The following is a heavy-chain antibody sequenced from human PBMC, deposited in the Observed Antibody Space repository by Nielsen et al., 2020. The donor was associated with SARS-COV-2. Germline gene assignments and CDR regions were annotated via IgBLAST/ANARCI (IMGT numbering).Heavy chain of an antibody. CDR3: AKELEVCCHYMDV. D-gene: IGHD5/OR15-5a*01. Sequence: GESLTISCTASGFALSSYGMDWVRQVPGRGLEWLAHIRMSDGATQYADSVRGRFTISRDNAKNSLYLQMNSLRDEDTAVYFCAKELEVCCHYMDVWGKGTTVTVSS. V-gene: IGHV3-48*02. CDR2: IRMSDGAT. CDR1: GFALSSYG. J-gene: IGHJ6*03.